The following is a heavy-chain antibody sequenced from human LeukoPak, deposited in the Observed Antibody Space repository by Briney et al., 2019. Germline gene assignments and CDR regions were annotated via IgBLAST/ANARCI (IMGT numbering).Heavy chain of an antibody. CDR2: INHSVST. D-gene: IGHD4-17*01. CDR3: ARGDYGDSPYYYYGMDV. J-gene: IGHJ6*02. V-gene: IGHV4-34*01. CDR1: GGSFSGYY. Sequence: SETLSLTCAVYGGSFSGYYWRWVRQPPGKGLEWIGEINHSVSTNYNPSLKSRVTISVDTSKNQFSVKLSSVTAANTAVYYCARGDYGDSPYYYYGMDVWGQGTTVTVSS.